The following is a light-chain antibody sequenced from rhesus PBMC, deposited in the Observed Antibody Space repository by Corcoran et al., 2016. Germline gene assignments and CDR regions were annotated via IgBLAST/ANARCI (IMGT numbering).Light chain of an antibody. CDR3: QHGYGTPFT. Sequence: DIQMTQSPSSLSASVGDTVTITCRASQSISNWLAWYQQKPGKAPKLLIYKASTLQSGVPSRFSGTGSGTVVTLTISSLQPEDFATYYCQHGYGTPFTFGPGTKLDIK. J-gene: IGKJ3*01. CDR2: KAS. CDR1: QSISNW. V-gene: IGKV1-22*01.